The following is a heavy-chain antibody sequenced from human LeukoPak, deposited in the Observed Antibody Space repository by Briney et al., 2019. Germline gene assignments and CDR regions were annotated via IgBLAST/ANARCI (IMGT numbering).Heavy chain of an antibody. J-gene: IGHJ3*02. D-gene: IGHD1-26*01. V-gene: IGHV3-74*01. Sequence: GGSLRLSCAASGFTFSSYWMHWVRQAPGKGLVRVSRINSDGSGTINADSVKGRFTFSRDNAKNTLYLQMNSLRAEDTAVYYCARGGSPPEALGDTFDIWGQGTVVTVSS. CDR1: GFTFSSYW. CDR2: INSDGSGT. CDR3: ARGGSPPEALGDTFDI.